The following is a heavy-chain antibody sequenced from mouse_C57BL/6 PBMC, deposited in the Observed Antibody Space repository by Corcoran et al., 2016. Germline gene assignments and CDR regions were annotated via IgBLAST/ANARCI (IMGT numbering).Heavy chain of an antibody. V-gene: IGHV14-3*01. CDR2: IDPANGNT. CDR3: ARGHYDNPYWYFDV. Sequence: EVQLQQSVADLVRPGASVKLSCITSGFNIINTFMHWVKQRPEQGLAWIGKIDPANGNTKYAPKFQDKATITADTSSNTAYLQLSSLTSEDTAIYYCARGHYDNPYWYFDVWGTGTTVTVSS. CDR1: GFNIINTF. J-gene: IGHJ1*03. D-gene: IGHD2-1*01.